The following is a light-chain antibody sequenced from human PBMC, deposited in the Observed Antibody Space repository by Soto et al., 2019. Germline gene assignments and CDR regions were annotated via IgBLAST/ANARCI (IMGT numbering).Light chain of an antibody. J-gene: IGLJ1*01. CDR1: SXDVGRYNY. Sequence: SALTQPPSASGSPGQSVTLSCTGTSXDVGRYNYVSWYQQHPGKAPKLLIYGVTQRPSGVPDRFSASKSGNTASLTVSGLQDEDEGYYYCSSYAGSNIYVFGTGTKVTVL. CDR2: GVT. V-gene: IGLV2-8*01. CDR3: SSYAGSNIYV.